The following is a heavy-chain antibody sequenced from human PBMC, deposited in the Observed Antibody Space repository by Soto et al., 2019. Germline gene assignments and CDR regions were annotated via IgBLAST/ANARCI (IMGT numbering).Heavy chain of an antibody. CDR1: GGTFSSYT. D-gene: IGHD3-22*01. CDR2: IIPILGIA. Sequence: SVKVSCKASGGTFSSYTISWVRQAPGQGLEWMGRIIPILGIANYAQKFQGRVTITADKSTSTAYMELSSLRSEDTAVYYCARAAHYYDSSGYGWFDPWGQGTLVTVSS. J-gene: IGHJ5*02. V-gene: IGHV1-69*02. CDR3: ARAAHYYDSSGYGWFDP.